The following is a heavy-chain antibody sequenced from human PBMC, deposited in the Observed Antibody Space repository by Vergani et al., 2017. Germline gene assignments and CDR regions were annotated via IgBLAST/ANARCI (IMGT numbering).Heavy chain of an antibody. V-gene: IGHV1-3*01. CDR1: GYTFTSYA. CDR3: ARDFVQLERRVPPPNWFDP. Sequence: QVQLVQSGAEVKKPGASVKVSCKASGYTFTSYAMHWVRQAPGQRLEWMGWINAGNGNTKYSQKFQGRVTITRDTSASTAYMELSSLRAEDTAVYYCARDFVQLERRVPPPNWFDPWGQGTLVTVSS. CDR2: INAGNGNT. D-gene: IGHD1-1*01. J-gene: IGHJ5*02.